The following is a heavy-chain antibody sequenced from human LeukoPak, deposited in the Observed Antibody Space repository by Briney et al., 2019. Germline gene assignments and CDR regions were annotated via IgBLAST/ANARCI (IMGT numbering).Heavy chain of an antibody. V-gene: IGHV4-39*01. Sequence: SETLSLTCTVSGGSISRTNSYWGWIRQPPGKGLEWIGGIYYSGSTYYNPSLKSRVTISEITSKNQFSLKLSSVTAADTAVYFCTGHLYYFNYWGQGTLVSVPS. CDR2: IYYSGST. CDR3: TGHLYYFNY. CDR1: GGSISRTNSY. J-gene: IGHJ4*02.